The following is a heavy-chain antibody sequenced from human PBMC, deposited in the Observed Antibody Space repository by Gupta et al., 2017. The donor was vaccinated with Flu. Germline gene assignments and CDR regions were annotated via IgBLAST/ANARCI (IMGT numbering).Heavy chain of an antibody. Sequence: ATGQGLEWMGWINPNSDSTNYAQKFKDRVTMTRDTSVSTVYMELRSLRLDDTAVYYGARDGDFHGTNWFDPWGQGTLLIVSS. J-gene: IGHJ5*02. V-gene: IGHV1-2*02. CDR3: ARDGDFHGTNWFDP. D-gene: IGHD1-1*01. CDR2: INPNSDST.